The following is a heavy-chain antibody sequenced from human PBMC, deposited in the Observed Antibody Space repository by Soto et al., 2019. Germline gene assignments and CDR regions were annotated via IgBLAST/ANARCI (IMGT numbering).Heavy chain of an antibody. V-gene: IGHV1-2*04. Sequence: QVQLVQSGAEVKKPGASVKVSCKASGYTFTNYYIHWVRQAPGQGLEWMGWIDGDSGDTKDAQKFQGWVTMTRDTSLNTAYMELSRMTSADTAVYYCARTPNNGRAGVYGMDVWGQGTTVTVSS. J-gene: IGHJ6*02. CDR3: ARTPNNGRAGVYGMDV. CDR1: GYTFTNYY. D-gene: IGHD2-8*01. CDR2: IDGDSGDT.